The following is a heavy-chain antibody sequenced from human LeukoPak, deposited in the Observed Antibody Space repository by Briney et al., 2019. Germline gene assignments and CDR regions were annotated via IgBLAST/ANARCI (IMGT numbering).Heavy chain of an antibody. V-gene: IGHV3-15*01. Sequence: GGSLRLSCAASGFTFSNAWMSWVRQAPGKGLEWVGRIKSKTDGGTTDYAAPVKGRFNISRDDSKNTLYLQMNSLKTEDTAVYYCTTEEYYYGSGLSRDYYYYYYGMDVWGQGTTVTVSS. CDR1: GFTFSNAW. CDR3: TTEEYYYGSGLSRDYYYYYYGMDV. D-gene: IGHD3-10*01. CDR2: IKSKTDGGTT. J-gene: IGHJ6*02.